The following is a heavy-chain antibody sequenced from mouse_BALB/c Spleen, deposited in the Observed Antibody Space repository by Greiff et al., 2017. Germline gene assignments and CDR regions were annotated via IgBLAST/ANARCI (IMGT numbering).Heavy chain of an antibody. CDR2: ISSGGSYT. CDR1: GFTFSSYT. Sequence: EVQLVESGGGLVKPGGSLKLSCAASGFTFSSYTMSWVRQTPEKRLEWVATISSGGSYTYYPDSVKGRFTISRDNAKNTLYLQMSSLKSEDTAMYYCTRDDDYVPFAYWGQGTLVTVSA. D-gene: IGHD2-4*01. CDR3: TRDDDYVPFAY. J-gene: IGHJ3*01. V-gene: IGHV5-6-4*01.